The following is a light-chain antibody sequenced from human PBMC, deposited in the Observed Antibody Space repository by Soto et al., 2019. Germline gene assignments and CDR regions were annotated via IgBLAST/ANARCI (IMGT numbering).Light chain of an antibody. CDR3: SSCACSSTLHVV. Sequence: QSALTQPASVSGSPGQSITIPCTAATSDVDDYNFVSWYHPHPGKAPKLMIYEFITRPSGVSNRFSGSKSGNTASLTSSGLPAEDESDYYCSSCACSSTLHVVFGGGTKLTVL. CDR1: TSDVDDYNF. J-gene: IGLJ2*01. CDR2: EFI. V-gene: IGLV2-14*01.